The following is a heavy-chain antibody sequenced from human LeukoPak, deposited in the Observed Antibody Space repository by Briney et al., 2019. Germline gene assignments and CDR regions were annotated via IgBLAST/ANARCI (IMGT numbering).Heavy chain of an antibody. Sequence: SETLSLTCAVSGYSISSGYYWSWIRQPPGKGLEWIGYIYYSGSTNYNPSLKSRVTISVDTSKNQFSLKLSSVTAADTAVYYCARGARYCTGGTCYSDFDYWGQGAPVTVSS. V-gene: IGHV4-61*01. J-gene: IGHJ4*02. D-gene: IGHD2-15*01. CDR2: IYYSGST. CDR1: GYSISSGYY. CDR3: ARGARYCTGGTCYSDFDY.